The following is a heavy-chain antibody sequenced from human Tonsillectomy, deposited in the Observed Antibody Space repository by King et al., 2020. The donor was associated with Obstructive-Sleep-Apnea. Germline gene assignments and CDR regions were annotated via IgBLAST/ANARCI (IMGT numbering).Heavy chain of an antibody. CDR2: IRGSGVNT. D-gene: IGHD3-3*01. J-gene: IGHJ6*02. CDR3: AKEERITIFGVAPDGMDV. V-gene: IGHV3-23*04. CDR1: GFTFSSFA. Sequence: VQLVESGGGLGPPGGSLRLSCAASGFTFSSFAMSWVRQAPGKGLECVSGIRGSGVNTYYEDAVKGRFTLSRDNSKNTLYLQMNSLRAEDTAVYYCAKEERITIFGVAPDGMDVWGQGTTVTVSS.